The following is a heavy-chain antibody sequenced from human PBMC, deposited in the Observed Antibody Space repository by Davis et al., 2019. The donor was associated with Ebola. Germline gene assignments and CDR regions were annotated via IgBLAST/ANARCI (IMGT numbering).Heavy chain of an antibody. J-gene: IGHJ6*02. V-gene: IGHV1-46*01. Sequence: AASVKVSCKASGYTFTSYAMHWVRQAPGQGLEWMGIINPSGGSTSYAQKFQGRVTMTRDTSTSTAYMELRSLRSDDTAVYYCARDLHYYGMDVWGQGTTVTVSS. CDR3: ARDLHYYGMDV. CDR1: GYTFTSYA. CDR2: INPSGGST.